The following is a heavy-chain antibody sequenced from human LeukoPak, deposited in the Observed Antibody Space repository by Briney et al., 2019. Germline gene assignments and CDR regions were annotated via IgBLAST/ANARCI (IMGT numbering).Heavy chain of an antibody. Sequence: PGGSLRLSCVASGFTFDDHDMHWVRQAPGKGLEWVSGITWDSGITGYADSVKGRFTISRDNAKNCLYLRMNSLRAEDTALYYCTKNRAVTTSHDAFDIWGQGTMVTVSS. CDR3: TKNRAVTTSHDAFDI. CDR1: GFTFDDHD. D-gene: IGHD4-17*01. V-gene: IGHV3-9*01. J-gene: IGHJ3*02. CDR2: ITWDSGIT.